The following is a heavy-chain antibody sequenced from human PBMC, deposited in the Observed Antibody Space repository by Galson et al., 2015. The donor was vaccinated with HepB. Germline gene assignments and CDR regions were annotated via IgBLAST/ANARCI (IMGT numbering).Heavy chain of an antibody. V-gene: IGHV5-51*01. CDR3: ARQRYDSSGFQPHDAFGI. J-gene: IGHJ6*02. CDR1: GYRFTSYW. Sequence: QSGAEVKKPGESLTISCKGSGYRFTSYWIGWVRQMPGKGLEWMGIISPGDSDTRYSPSFQGQVTISADKSINTAYLQWSSLKASDTAMYYCARQRYDSSGFQPHDAFGIWGQGTTVTVSS. CDR2: ISPGDSDT. D-gene: IGHD3-22*01.